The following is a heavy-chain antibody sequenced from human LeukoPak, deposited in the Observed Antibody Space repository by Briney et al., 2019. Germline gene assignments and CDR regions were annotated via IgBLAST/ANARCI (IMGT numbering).Heavy chain of an antibody. Sequence: PSETLSLTCTVSGGSISSSSYYWGWIRQPPGKGLEWIGSIYYSGSTYYNPSLKSRVTISVDTSKNQFSLKLSSVTAADTAVYYCATVIAARSGGRWFDPWGQGTLVTVSS. CDR3: ATVIAARSGGRWFDP. J-gene: IGHJ5*02. D-gene: IGHD6-6*01. V-gene: IGHV4-39*07. CDR2: IYYSGST. CDR1: GGSISSSSYY.